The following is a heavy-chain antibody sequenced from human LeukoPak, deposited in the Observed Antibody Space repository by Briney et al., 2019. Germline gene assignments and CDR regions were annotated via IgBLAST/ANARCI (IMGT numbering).Heavy chain of an antibody. J-gene: IGHJ4*02. V-gene: IGHV3-30*03. Sequence: GGSLRLSCAASGFTFSSYGMHWVRQAPGKGLEWVAVISYDGSNKYYADSVKGRFTISRDNSKNTLYLQMNSLRAEDTALYYCAATVTLDYWGQGTLVTVSS. D-gene: IGHD4-17*01. CDR3: AATVTLDY. CDR2: ISYDGSNK. CDR1: GFTFSSYG.